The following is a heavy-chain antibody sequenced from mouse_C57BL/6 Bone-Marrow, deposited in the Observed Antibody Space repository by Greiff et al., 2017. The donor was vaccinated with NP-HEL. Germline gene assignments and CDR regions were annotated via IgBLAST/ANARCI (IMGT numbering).Heavy chain of an antibody. CDR3: ARRIYGNFFDY. Sequence: QVHVKQSGAELAKPGASVKLSCKASGYTFTSYWMHWVKQRPGQGLEWIGYINPSSGYTKYNQKFKDKATLTADKSSSTAYMQLSSLTYEDSAVYYCARRIYGNFFDYWGQGTTLTVSS. V-gene: IGHV1-7*01. CDR2: INPSSGYT. CDR1: GYTFTSYW. J-gene: IGHJ2*01. D-gene: IGHD2-1*01.